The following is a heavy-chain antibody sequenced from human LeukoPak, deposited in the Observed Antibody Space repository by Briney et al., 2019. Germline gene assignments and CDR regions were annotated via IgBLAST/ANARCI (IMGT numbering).Heavy chain of an antibody. V-gene: IGHV3-23*01. CDR2: IRAGGNSI. Sequence: GESLRLSCAVYGFTFSSCDMSWVRQAPGKGLEWVSAIRAGGNSIYCADSVKGRFTISRDDSKSTLYLQMNSLRAEDTAVYYCAKGNLGLLDYWGQGSLVTVSS. J-gene: IGHJ4*02. CDR3: AKGNLGLLDY. CDR1: GFTFSSCD. D-gene: IGHD1-1*01.